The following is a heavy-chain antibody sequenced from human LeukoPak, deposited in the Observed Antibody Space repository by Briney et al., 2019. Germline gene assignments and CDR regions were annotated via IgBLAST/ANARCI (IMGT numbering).Heavy chain of an antibody. D-gene: IGHD5-18*01. CDR1: GFTFSSYA. CDR3: AKEKVDTAMVTMDY. CDR2: ISYDGSNK. J-gene: IGHJ4*02. V-gene: IGHV3-30-3*01. Sequence: GRSLRLSCAASGFTFSSYAMHWVRQAPGKGLEWVAVISYDGSNKYYADSVKGRFTISRDNSKNTLYLQMNSLRAEDTAVYYCAKEKVDTAMVTMDYWGQGTLVTVST.